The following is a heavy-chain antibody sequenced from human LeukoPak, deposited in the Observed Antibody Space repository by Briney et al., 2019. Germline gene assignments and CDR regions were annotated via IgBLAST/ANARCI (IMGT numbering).Heavy chain of an antibody. Sequence: GGSLRLSCAASGFTFDLYAIHWVRHAPGKGMEWVSGISWNSGSIGYADSVKGRFTISRDNAKNTLYLQMSSLRAEDTALSYCARDREGYNSSPFESWGQGTLVTVSS. CDR3: ARDREGYNSSPFES. CDR1: GFTFDLYA. CDR2: ISWNSGSI. D-gene: IGHD5-24*01. V-gene: IGHV3-9*01. J-gene: IGHJ4*02.